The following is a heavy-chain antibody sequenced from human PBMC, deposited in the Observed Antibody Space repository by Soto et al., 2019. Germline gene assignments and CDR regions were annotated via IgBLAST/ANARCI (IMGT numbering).Heavy chain of an antibody. V-gene: IGHV4-61*01. D-gene: IGHD5-12*01. CDR1: GGSVSSGSYY. CDR3: ASIVATIRLIDY. CDR2: IYYSGST. J-gene: IGHJ4*02. Sequence: PSETLSLTCTVSGGSVSSGSYYWSWIRQPPGKGLEWIGYIYYSGSTNYNPSLKSRVTISVDTSKNQFSLKLSSVTAADTAVYYCASIVATIRLIDYWGQGTLVTVSS.